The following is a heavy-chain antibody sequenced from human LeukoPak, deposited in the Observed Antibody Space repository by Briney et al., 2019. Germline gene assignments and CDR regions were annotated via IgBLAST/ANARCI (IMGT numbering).Heavy chain of an antibody. J-gene: IGHJ5*02. CDR3: VSEPSWFDP. V-gene: IGHV3-7*01. CDR2: IKQDGSEK. CDR1: GFTFSSYW. Sequence: GGSLRLSCAASGFTFSSYWMSWVRQAPGKGLEWVANIKQDGSEKYYVDSVKGRFTISRDNAKNSLYLQMNSLSAEDTAVNYCVSEPSWFDPWGQGTLVTVSS.